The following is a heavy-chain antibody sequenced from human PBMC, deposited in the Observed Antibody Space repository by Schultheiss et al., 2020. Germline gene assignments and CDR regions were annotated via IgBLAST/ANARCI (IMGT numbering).Heavy chain of an antibody. V-gene: IGHV3-30-3*01. D-gene: IGHD6-13*01. CDR3: AGSFQLVDNWFDP. Sequence: GGSLRLSCAASGFTFSSYAMHWVRQAPGKGLEWVAVISYDGSNKYYADSVKGRFTISRDNSKNTLYLQMNSLGAEDTAVYYCAGSFQLVDNWFDPWGQGTLVTVSS. J-gene: IGHJ5*02. CDR1: GFTFSSYA. CDR2: ISYDGSNK.